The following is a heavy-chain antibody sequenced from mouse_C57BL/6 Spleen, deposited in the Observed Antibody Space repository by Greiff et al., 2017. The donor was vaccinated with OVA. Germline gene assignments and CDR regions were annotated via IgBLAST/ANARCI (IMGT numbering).Heavy chain of an antibody. D-gene: IGHD2-2*01. J-gene: IGHJ4*01. Sequence: QVQLQQSGPGLVQPSQSLSITCTVSGFSLTSYGVHWVRQSPGKGLEWLGVIWSGGSRAYNAAFMSSMSILKDNCKSQVFFKMNSLQADDTAIYYCAKNGYDGDYWGQGTSVTVSS. CDR1: GFSLTSYG. V-gene: IGHV2-5*01. CDR3: AKNGYDGDY. CDR2: IWSGGSR.